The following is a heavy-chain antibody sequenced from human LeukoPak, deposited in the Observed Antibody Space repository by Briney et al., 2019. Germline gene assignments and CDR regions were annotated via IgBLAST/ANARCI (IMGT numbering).Heavy chain of an antibody. J-gene: IGHJ4*02. V-gene: IGHV1-8*01. D-gene: IGHD7-27*01. CDR1: GYTFTNYD. CDR2: MSPNSGNT. Sequence: ASVKVSCKTSGYTFTNYDINWVRQATGHGFEWMGWMSPNSGNTGYALKFQGRVAMTMDTSIRTAYMELSSLRSEDTAVYYCARTPPNWGADYWGQGTLVTVSS. CDR3: ARTPPNWGADY.